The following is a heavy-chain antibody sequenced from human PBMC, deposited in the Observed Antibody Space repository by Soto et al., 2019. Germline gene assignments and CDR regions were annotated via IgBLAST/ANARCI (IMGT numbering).Heavy chain of an antibody. CDR2: ISAYNGNT. D-gene: IGHD3-10*01. CDR3: ARGPHYYGSGSYFWFDP. CDR1: GYTFTSYG. J-gene: IGHJ5*02. Sequence: ASVKVSCKASGYTFTSYGISWVRQAPGQGLEWMGWISAYNGNTNYAQKLQGRVTMTTDTSTSTAYMEQRSLRSDDTAVYYCARGPHYYGSGSYFWFDPWGQGTLVTVSS. V-gene: IGHV1-18*01.